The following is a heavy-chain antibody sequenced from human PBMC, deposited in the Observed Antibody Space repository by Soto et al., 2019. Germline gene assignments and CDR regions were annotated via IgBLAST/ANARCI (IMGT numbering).Heavy chain of an antibody. J-gene: IGHJ4*02. V-gene: IGHV3-48*03. D-gene: IGHD3-22*01. CDR2: INTRGNII. CDR3: ARDIDYYDSSGYQDY. CDR1: GFIFSRYE. Sequence: LRLSCAASGFIFSRYEMNWVRQAPGKGLEWVSYINTRGNIIHYADSVKGRFTISRDNAEDSLYLQMNSLRAEDTAVYHCARDIDYYDSSGYQDYWGQGSLVTVSS.